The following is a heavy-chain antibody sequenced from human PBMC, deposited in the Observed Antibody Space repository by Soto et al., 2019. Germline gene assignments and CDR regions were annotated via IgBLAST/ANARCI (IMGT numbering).Heavy chain of an antibody. CDR2: FDPEDGET. CDR1: GYTLTELS. J-gene: IGHJ4*02. CDR3: ATARGSYYRCDY. D-gene: IGHD1-26*01. Sequence: ASVKVSCKVSGYTLTELSMHWVRQAPGKGLEWMGGFDPEDGETIYAQKFQGRVTMTEDTSTDTAYMELSSLRSEDTAVYYCATARGSYYRCDYWGQGTLVTVSS. V-gene: IGHV1-24*01.